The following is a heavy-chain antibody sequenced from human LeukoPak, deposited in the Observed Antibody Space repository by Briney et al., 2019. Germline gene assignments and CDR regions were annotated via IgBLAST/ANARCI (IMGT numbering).Heavy chain of an antibody. D-gene: IGHD3-3*01. CDR2: IYYSGSA. CDR3: ARASYDFWSGSIAEYFDY. V-gene: IGHV4-59*01. J-gene: IGHJ4*02. Sequence: SETLSLTCTVSGGSISSYYWSWIRQPPGKGLEWIGYIYYSGSANYNPSLKSRVTISVDTSKNQFSLKLSSVTAADTAVYYCARASYDFWSGSIAEYFDYWGQGTLVTVSS. CDR1: GGSISSYY.